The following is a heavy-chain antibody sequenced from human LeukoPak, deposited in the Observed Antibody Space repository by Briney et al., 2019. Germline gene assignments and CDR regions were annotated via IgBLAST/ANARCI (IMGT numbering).Heavy chain of an antibody. J-gene: IGHJ4*02. CDR2: ISGSGGST. CDR3: AKMSGFIVATTFFDY. D-gene: IGHD5-12*01. Sequence: PGGSLRLSCAASGFTFSSYAMSWVRQAPGKGLEWVSAISGSGGSTYYADSVKGRLTISRDNSKNTLYLQMNSLRAEDTAVYYCAKMSGFIVATTFFDYWGQGTLVTVSS. CDR1: GFTFSSYA. V-gene: IGHV3-23*01.